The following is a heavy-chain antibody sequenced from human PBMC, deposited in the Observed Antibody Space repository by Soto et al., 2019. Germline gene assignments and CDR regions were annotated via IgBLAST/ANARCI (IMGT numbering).Heavy chain of an antibody. V-gene: IGHV2-5*02. D-gene: IGHD3-22*01. CDR1: GFSLSTSGVG. Sequence: QITLKESGPTLVKPTQTLTLTCTFSGFSLSTSGVGVGWIRQPPGKALEWLALIYWDDDKRYSPSLKSRLTITQDTSINQVVLTMTNMDPVDTATYYCAHGRGYYDRSGYRGGFDYWGQGTLVTVSS. CDR2: IYWDDDK. CDR3: AHGRGYYDRSGYRGGFDY. J-gene: IGHJ4*02.